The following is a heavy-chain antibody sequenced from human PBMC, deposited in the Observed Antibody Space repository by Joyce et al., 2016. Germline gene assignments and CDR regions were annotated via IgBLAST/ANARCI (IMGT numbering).Heavy chain of an antibody. D-gene: IGHD3-22*01. CDR2: ISYSRNT. V-gene: IGHV4-59*01. Sequence: QVQLQESGPGLVKPSETLSLTCTTSCGFISSYYWNWIRQPPGKGLEWIGYISYSRNTNSNPSVKSRVTIAVDTSKNQFSLKLSSVTAADTAVYYCASKRTGYDSSGSYYYYYGMDVWGQGTTVTVSS. J-gene: IGHJ6*02. CDR1: CGFISSYY. CDR3: ASKRTGYDSSGSYYYYYGMDV.